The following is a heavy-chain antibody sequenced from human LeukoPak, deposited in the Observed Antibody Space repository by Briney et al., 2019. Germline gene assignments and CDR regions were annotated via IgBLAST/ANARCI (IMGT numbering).Heavy chain of an antibody. V-gene: IGHV3-23*01. CDR1: GPTSSTYA. D-gene: IGHD1-26*01. J-gene: IGHJ5*02. CDR3: ARWGGSFSSRFDP. CDR2: ISGSGAST. Sequence: GGSLRLSCAASGPTSSTYAMSWVRQAPGKGLEWVSAISGSGASTYYADSVTGRFTISRDNSKNTVFLHMRTLRVEDTALYYCARWGGSFSSRFDPWGQGTLVTVSS.